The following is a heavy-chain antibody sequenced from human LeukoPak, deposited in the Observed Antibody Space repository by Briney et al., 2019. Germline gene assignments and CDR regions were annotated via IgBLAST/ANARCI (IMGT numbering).Heavy chain of an antibody. Sequence: GESLKISCTGSGYSFTNYLLGWLRPTPRKGLEWMGIISPGDYASSSNPFFQGQVSIRAAESISTAVLQCSSRKAADAALYYCGRSLSSSYFCDYWRQGTLVTVSS. D-gene: IGHD6-13*01. CDR3: GRSLSSSYFCDY. CDR1: GYSFTNYL. V-gene: IGHV5-51*01. CDR2: ISPGDYAS. J-gene: IGHJ4*02.